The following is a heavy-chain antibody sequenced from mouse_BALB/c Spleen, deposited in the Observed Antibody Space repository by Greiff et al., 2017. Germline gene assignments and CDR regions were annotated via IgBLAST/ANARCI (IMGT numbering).Heavy chain of an antibody. V-gene: IGHV1S137*01. D-gene: IGHD2-4*01. CDR2: ISTYYGDA. CDR3: ARGGLRPAWFAY. Sequence: VQLQQSGAELVRPGVSVKISCKGSGYTFTDYAMHWVKQSHAKSLEWIGVISTYYGDASYNQKFKGKATMTVDKSSSTAYMELARLTSEDSAIYYCARGGLRPAWFAYWGQGTLVTVSA. CDR1: GYTFTDYA. J-gene: IGHJ3*01.